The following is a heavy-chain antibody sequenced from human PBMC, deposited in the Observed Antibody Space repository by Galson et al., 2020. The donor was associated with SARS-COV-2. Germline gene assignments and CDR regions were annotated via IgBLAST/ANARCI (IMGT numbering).Heavy chain of an antibody. Sequence: HGESLKISCKASGYTFTTYWIVWVRQMPGKGLEWMGMINPGDSDTRYSPYYQGQVTMSADKSISTAYLQWKSLKASDTAIYYCARQKSLVAYCGGGCWDYYVDVWGKGTTVTVS. J-gene: IGHJ6*03. CDR1: GYTFTTYW. CDR3: ARQKSLVAYCGGGCWDYYVDV. D-gene: IGHD2-21*02. CDR2: INPGDSDT. V-gene: IGHV5-51*01.